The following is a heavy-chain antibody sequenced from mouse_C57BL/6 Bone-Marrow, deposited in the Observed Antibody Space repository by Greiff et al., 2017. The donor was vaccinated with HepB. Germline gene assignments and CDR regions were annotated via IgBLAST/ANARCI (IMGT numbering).Heavy chain of an antibody. CDR3: ARSSPYDYDYFDY. J-gene: IGHJ2*01. CDR1: GYTFTSYD. CDR2: IYPRDGST. D-gene: IGHD2-4*01. V-gene: IGHV1-85*01. Sequence: QVQLQQSGPELVKPGASVKLSCKASGYTFTSYDINWVQQRPGQGLEWIGWIYPRDGSTKYNEKFKGKATLTVDTSSSTAYMELHSLTSEDSAVYFCARSSPYDYDYFDYWGQGTTLTVSS.